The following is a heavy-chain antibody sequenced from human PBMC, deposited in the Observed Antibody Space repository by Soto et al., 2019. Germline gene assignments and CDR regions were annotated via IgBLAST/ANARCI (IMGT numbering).Heavy chain of an antibody. CDR3: ARTFLRGDHYYGMDV. CDR1: GFSLSTSGMR. Sequence: ESGPTLVNPTQTLTLTCTFSGFSLSTSGMRVSWIRQPPGKALEWLARIDWDDDKFYSTSLKTRLTISKDTSKNQVVLTMTNMDPVDTATYYCARTFLRGDHYYGMDVWGQGTTVTVSS. V-gene: IGHV2-70*04. J-gene: IGHJ6*02. CDR2: IDWDDDK. D-gene: IGHD3-16*01.